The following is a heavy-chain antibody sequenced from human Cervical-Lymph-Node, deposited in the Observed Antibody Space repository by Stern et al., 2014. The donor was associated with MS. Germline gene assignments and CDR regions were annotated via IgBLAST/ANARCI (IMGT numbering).Heavy chain of an antibody. CDR3: ARGNWNYEGMGY. V-gene: IGHV3-33*01. CDR1: GFTFSNYG. CDR2: IWHDGNNK. J-gene: IGHJ4*02. D-gene: IGHD1-7*01. Sequence: QVQLLQSGGGVVQPGRSLRLSCAASGFTFSNYGMHWVRQAPGKGLEWLGVIWHDGNNKNSGASVKGRFTISRDNSKNTLFLQMSSLTAEDTALYYCARGNWNYEGMGYWGQGTLVTVSS.